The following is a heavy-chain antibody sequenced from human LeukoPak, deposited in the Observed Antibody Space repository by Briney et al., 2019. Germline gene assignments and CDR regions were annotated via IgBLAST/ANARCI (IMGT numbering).Heavy chain of an antibody. CDR3: ARERGMIVRYFDY. CDR1: GFTFSSYA. D-gene: IGHD3-22*01. CDR2: ISYDGSNK. Sequence: GGSLRLSCAASGFTFSSYAMRWVRQAPGKGLEWVAVISYDGSNKYYADSVKGRFTISRDNSKNTLYLQMNSLRAEDTAVYYCARERGMIVRYFDYWGQGTLVTVSS. V-gene: IGHV3-30-3*01. J-gene: IGHJ4*02.